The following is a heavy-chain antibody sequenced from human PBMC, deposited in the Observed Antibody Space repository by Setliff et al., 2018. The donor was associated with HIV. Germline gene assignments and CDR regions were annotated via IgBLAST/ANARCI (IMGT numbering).Heavy chain of an antibody. CDR3: AREKETCSGGDCWKNDFDV. CDR1: GFIFTKYG. CDR2: ISAYNGKT. J-gene: IGHJ3*01. V-gene: IGHV1-18*01. D-gene: IGHD2-21*02. Sequence: ASVKVSCKASGFIFTKYGITRVRQAPGQGLEWMGWISAYNGKTDYAQKFQDRPTMTTDTSTRTAYMELRGLRSDDTAVYYCAREKETCSGGDCWKNDFDVWGQGKMVTVSS.